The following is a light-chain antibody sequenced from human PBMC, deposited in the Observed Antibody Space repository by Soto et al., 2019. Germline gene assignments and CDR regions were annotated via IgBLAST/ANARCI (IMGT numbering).Light chain of an antibody. CDR2: DVS. V-gene: IGLV2-14*03. CDR3: SSYTGTSTPYV. J-gene: IGLJ1*01. Sequence: QSVLTQPASVSASPGQSITISCSGTSSDVGSYNFVSWYQQHPGKAPKLMIYDVSNRPSGVSNRFSGSKSGNTASLSISGLQAEDEADYYCSSYTGTSTPYVFGTGTKLTVL. CDR1: SSDVGSYNF.